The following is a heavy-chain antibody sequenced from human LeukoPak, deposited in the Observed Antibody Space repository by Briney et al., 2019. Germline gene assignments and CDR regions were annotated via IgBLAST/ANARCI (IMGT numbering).Heavy chain of an antibody. D-gene: IGHD5-18*01. CDR2: ISYDGSNK. V-gene: IGHV3-30-3*01. CDR1: GLSFSSYA. CDR3: ARDQKRMGYSYGSSNNYAMDV. J-gene: IGHJ6*04. Sequence: PGGSLRLSCAASGLSFSSYAIHWVRQAPGKGLEWVAVISYDGSNKYYADSVKGRFTISRDNSKNTVYQQMNSLRAEDMAVYYCARDQKRMGYSYGSSNNYAMDVWGEGTTVTVSS.